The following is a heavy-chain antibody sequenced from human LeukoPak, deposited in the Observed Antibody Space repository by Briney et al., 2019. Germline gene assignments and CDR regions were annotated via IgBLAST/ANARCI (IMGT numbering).Heavy chain of an antibody. J-gene: IGHJ5*02. Sequence: SGPTLLKPTQPLTLTCSFSGFSLSTSGVGVGWIRQPPGKALEWLALIYWNDDKRYSPSLKSRLSITKDTPKNQVVLTMPNMDPVDTATYYCAHRIGCYGVCYFMGGPDNWFDPGGEGPLVSLFS. D-gene: IGHD2-8*01. CDR2: IYWNDDK. V-gene: IGHV2-5*01. CDR1: GFSLSTSGVG. CDR3: AHRIGCYGVCYFMGGPDNWFDP.